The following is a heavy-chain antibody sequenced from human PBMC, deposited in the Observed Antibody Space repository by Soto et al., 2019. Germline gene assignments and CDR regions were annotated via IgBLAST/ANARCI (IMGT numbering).Heavy chain of an antibody. CDR3: AHRVLRTVFGLVTTTAIYFDF. CDR2: IYWDDDK. CDR1: GFSLTTSGVG. D-gene: IGHD3-3*01. V-gene: IGHV2-5*02. Sequence: GTTQVKPRQTLTLTCTFSGFSLTTSGVGVGWIRQSPGKAPEWLALIYWDDDKRYSPSLKSRLTITKDTSKNQVVLTMADLDPADTATYYCAHRVLRTVFGLVTTTAIYFDFWGQGTPVAVSS. J-gene: IGHJ4*02.